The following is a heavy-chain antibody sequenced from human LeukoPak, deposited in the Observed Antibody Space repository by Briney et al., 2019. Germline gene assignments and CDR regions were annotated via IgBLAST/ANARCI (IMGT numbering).Heavy chain of an antibody. V-gene: IGHV3-23*01. CDR2: ISGSGGST. Sequence: GGSLRLSCAASGFTFSSYAMSWVRQAPGKGLEWVSAISGSGGSTYYADSVKGRFTISRDNAKNSLYLQMNSLRAEDTALYYCARERGYDPYYYYYYMDVWGKGTTVTVSS. J-gene: IGHJ6*03. CDR1: GFTFSSYA. CDR3: ARERGYDPYYYYYYMDV. D-gene: IGHD1-1*01.